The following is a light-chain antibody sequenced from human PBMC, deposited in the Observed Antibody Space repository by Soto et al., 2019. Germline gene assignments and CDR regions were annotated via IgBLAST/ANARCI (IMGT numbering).Light chain of an antibody. CDR1: SSNIGSNT. V-gene: IGLV1-44*01. CDR3: AAWDDSLNGPFYV. J-gene: IGLJ1*01. Sequence: QSVLNQPPSASGTPGQRVTISCSGSSSNIGSNTVNWYQQLPGTAPKLLIYSNNQRPSGVPDRFSGSKSGTSASLAISGLQSEDEADYYCAAWDDSLNGPFYVFGTGTKVTVL. CDR2: SNN.